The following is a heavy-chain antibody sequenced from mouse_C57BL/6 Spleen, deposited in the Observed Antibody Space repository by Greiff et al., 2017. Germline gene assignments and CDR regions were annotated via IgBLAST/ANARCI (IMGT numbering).Heavy chain of an antibody. Sequence: EVKLQESGPGLVKPSQSLSLTCSVTGYSITSGYYWNWIRQFPGNKLEWMGYISYDGSNNYNPSLKNRISITRDTSKNQFFLKLNSLTTEDTATYYCAREKYYSNYAYFDVWGTGTTVTVSS. D-gene: IGHD2-5*01. V-gene: IGHV3-6*01. CDR3: AREKYYSNYAYFDV. CDR2: ISYDGSN. J-gene: IGHJ1*03. CDR1: GYSITSGYY.